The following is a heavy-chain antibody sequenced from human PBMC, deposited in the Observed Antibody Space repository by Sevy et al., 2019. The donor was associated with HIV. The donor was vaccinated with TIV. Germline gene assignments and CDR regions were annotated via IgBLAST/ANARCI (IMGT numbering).Heavy chain of an antibody. CDR1: GFSFNTCG. J-gene: IGHJ5*02. CDR2: ISYDGSNK. Sequence: GGSLRLSCAASGFSFNTCGMHWVRQAPGKGLEWMAVISYDGSNKSYADSVKDRFPISRDNSKNTLSLQINSLRTEGTAVYYCAKDQWPHYGSGASSWFDPWGQGTLVTVSS. CDR3: AKDQWPHYGSGASSWFDP. D-gene: IGHD3-10*01. V-gene: IGHV3-30*05.